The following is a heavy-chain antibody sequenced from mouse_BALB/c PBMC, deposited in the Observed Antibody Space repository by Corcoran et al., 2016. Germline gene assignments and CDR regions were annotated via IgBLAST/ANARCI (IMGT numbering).Heavy chain of an antibody. CDR3: ARIYWDGFAY. V-gene: IGHV8-11*01. Sequence: QVTLKESGPGLLQPSQTLSLTCSFSGFSLRTSGLSVGWIRQPSGMGLEWLAHIWWNDDKRYDTALKSRLTISKDTSNNQVFLKIASVVTADTATYYCARIYWDGFAYWGQGTLVTVST. CDR2: IWWNDDK. CDR1: GFSLRTSGLS. J-gene: IGHJ3*01. D-gene: IGHD4-1*01.